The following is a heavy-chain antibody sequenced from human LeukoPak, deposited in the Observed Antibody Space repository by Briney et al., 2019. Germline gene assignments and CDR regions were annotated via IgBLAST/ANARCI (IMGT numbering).Heavy chain of an antibody. CDR2: INPSGGST. J-gene: IGHJ3*01. V-gene: IGHV1-46*01. CDR1: GYTFTSYY. Sequence: ASVKVSCKASGYTFTSYYMHWVRHAPGQGLEWMGIINPSGGSTSYAQKFQGRVTMTRDTSTSTVYMELSSLRSEDTAVYYCARDLRFGEWKVQVWGQGTMVIVSS. D-gene: IGHD3-10*01. CDR3: ARDLRFGEWKVQV.